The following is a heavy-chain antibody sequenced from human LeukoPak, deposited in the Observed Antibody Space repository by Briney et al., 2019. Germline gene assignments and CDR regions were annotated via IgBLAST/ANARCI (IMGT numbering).Heavy chain of an antibody. J-gene: IGHJ4*02. Sequence: SETLSLTCAVYGGSFSGYYWSWIRQAPGKGLEWIGEINHSGSTNYNPSLKSRVTISVDTSKNQFSLKLSSVTAADEAGFFCARGNVVAYFWSGYAFQYYLDYWGQGTLVTVSS. CDR1: GGSFSGYY. D-gene: IGHD3-3*01. CDR2: INHSGST. CDR3: ARGNVVAYFWSGYAFQYYLDY. V-gene: IGHV4-34*01.